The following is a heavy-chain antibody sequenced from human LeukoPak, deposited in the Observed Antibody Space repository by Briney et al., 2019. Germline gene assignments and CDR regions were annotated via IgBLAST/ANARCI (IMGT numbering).Heavy chain of an antibody. Sequence: GGSLRLSCAASGFTFSSYAMHWVRQAPGKGLEWVAVISSDGSNKYADSVKGRFTISRENSKNTLYLQMNSLRAEDAAVYYCARGYGVYGGWFDPWGQGTLVTVSS. CDR2: ISSDGSNK. CDR1: GFTFSSYA. V-gene: IGHV3-30*03. J-gene: IGHJ5*02. D-gene: IGHD4-17*01. CDR3: ARGYGVYGGWFDP.